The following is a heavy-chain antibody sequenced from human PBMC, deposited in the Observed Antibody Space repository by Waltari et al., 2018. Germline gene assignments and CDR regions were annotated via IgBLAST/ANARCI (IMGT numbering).Heavy chain of an antibody. CDR1: GYTLSNYY. Sequence: EVRLLQSGAEVKKPGTTLKISCRLSGYTLSNYYIHWIQQAPGKGLQWMGLVGPEDGQTIYAEALQGRSSMTADSSTETVYMELTSLTSDDSAVYYCATALGDSISASRPFEIWGQGTVITVSS. CDR3: ATALGDSISASRPFEI. D-gene: IGHD3-3*02. CDR2: VGPEDGQT. V-gene: IGHV1-69-2*01. J-gene: IGHJ3*02.